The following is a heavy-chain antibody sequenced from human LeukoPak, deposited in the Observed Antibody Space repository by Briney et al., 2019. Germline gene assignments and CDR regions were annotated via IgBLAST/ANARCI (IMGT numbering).Heavy chain of an antibody. CDR3: ARDSYYDSSGSVDY. V-gene: IGHV1-46*01. CDR2: INPSGGST. CDR1: GYTFTSHY. D-gene: IGHD3-22*01. J-gene: IGHJ4*02. Sequence: RASVKVSCKASGYTFTSHYMHWVRQAPGQGLEWMGRINPSGGSTTYAQRFQGRVTMTRDTSTSTVYMELSSLRSEDTAVYFCARDSYYDSSGSVDYWGQGTLVTVSS.